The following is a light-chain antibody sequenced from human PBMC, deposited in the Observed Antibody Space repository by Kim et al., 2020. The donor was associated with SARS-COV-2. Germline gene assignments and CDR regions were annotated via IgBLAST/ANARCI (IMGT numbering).Light chain of an antibody. CDR3: SSYTSSSTWV. J-gene: IGLJ3*02. CDR2: DIS. Sequence: GQSVTISCTGSSSDVGGYNYVSWYQQPPGNAPQLMFYDISQRSAGVYNRFSGSKSGKAASLTISGLPEEEEDDYYCSSYTSSSTWVFGGGTQLTVL. CDR1: SSDVGGYNY. V-gene: IGLV2-14*04.